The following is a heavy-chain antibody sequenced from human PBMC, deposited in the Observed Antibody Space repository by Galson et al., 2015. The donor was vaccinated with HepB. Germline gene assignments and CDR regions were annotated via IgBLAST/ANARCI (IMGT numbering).Heavy chain of an antibody. CDR2: INPNSGIA. CDR3: ARASLFWNNRESDAFDV. D-gene: IGHD3-3*01. Sequence: SVKVSCKASGFTFSDFYIQWVQQSPGQGLQWMGRINPNSGIAVYAESFQGRVAMTADTSISTAYMELTWLKFDDTALYYCARASLFWNNRESDAFDVWGPGTMVTVSS. J-gene: IGHJ3*01. V-gene: IGHV1-2*06. CDR1: GFTFSDFY.